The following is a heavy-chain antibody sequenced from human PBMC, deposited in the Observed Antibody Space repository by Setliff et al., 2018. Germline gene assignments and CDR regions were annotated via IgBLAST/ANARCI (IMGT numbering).Heavy chain of an antibody. CDR3: ATETVTFGGIIVRGYFDV. J-gene: IGHJ3*01. Sequence: ASVKVSCKASGYTFAGYYMHWVRQAPGQGLEWMGWINPNSGGANYAQKFQGRVTMTRDTSISTAYMEMSSLNFEDTAVYYCATETVTFGGIIVRGYFDVWGQGTMVTVSS. CDR1: GYTFAGYY. CDR2: INPNSGGA. D-gene: IGHD3-16*02. V-gene: IGHV1-2*02.